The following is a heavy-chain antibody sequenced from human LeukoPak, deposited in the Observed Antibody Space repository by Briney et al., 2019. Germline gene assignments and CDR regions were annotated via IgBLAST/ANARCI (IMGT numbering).Heavy chain of an antibody. CDR2: INHSGST. Sequence: SETLSLTCAVYGGSFSGYYWSWIRQPPGKGLEWIGEINHSGSTNYNPSLKSRVTISVDTSKNQFSLKLSSVTAADTAVYYCARALGWLQFDYYYYGMDVWGQGTTVTVSS. CDR3: ARALGWLQFDYYYYGMDV. V-gene: IGHV4-34*01. CDR1: GGSFSGYY. D-gene: IGHD5-24*01. J-gene: IGHJ6*02.